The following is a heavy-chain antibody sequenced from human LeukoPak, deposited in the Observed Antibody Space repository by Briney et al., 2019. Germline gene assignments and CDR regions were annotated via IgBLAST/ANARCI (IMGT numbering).Heavy chain of an antibody. Sequence: TGGSLRLSCAASGFTFSSYAMSWVRQAPGKGLEWVSAISGSGGSTYYADSVKGRFTISRDNSKNTLYLQMNSLRAEDTAVYYCAKDAGLYSSSWYKFDYWGQGTLVTVSS. CDR2: ISGSGGST. D-gene: IGHD6-13*01. CDR3: AKDAGLYSSSWYKFDY. J-gene: IGHJ4*02. CDR1: GFTFSSYA. V-gene: IGHV3-23*01.